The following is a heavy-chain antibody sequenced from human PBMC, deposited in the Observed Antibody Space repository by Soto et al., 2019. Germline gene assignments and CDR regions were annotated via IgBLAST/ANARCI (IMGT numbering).Heavy chain of an antibody. J-gene: IGHJ2*01. Sequence: QLQLQESGPGLVKPSETLSLTCTVSGGSIRSSSYYWGWIRQPPGEGLEWIGSIYYSGTTYYNPSLKLRVTISVVTSKNQFSLRLTSVTAADTAVYYCARQVASGYWYFDLWGRGTLVTVSS. D-gene: IGHD3-10*01. V-gene: IGHV4-39*01. CDR3: ARQVASGYWYFDL. CDR1: GGSIRSSSYY. CDR2: IYYSGTT.